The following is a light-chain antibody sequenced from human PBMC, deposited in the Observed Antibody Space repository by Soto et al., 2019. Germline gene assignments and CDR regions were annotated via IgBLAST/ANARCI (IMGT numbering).Light chain of an antibody. J-gene: IGLJ7*01. CDR1: SSNIGNFD. CDR2: KNN. V-gene: IGLV1-47*01. CDR3: AAWDDSLSGPGV. Sequence: QSVLTQPPSASGTPGQRVTISCSGSSSNIGNFDVYWYQQLPGTAPKLLIYKNNQRPLGVPDRFSGSKSGTSASLAISGLRSEDEADYYCAAWDDSLSGPGVFGGGTQLTVL.